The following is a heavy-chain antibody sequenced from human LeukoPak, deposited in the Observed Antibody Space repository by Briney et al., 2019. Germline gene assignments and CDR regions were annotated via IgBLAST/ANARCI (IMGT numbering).Heavy chain of an antibody. V-gene: IGHV3-33*01. CDR2: IWYDGSNS. CDR3: AGIVGATRSAFDI. CDR1: GFTFSTYG. J-gene: IGHJ3*02. Sequence: PGGSLRLSCAASGFTFSTYGMHWVRQAPGKGLEWVAVIWYDGSNSYYADFVKGRFTISRDNSKNTMYLQMNSLTAEDTAVYHCAGIVGATRSAFDIWRQGTMVTVSS. D-gene: IGHD1-26*01.